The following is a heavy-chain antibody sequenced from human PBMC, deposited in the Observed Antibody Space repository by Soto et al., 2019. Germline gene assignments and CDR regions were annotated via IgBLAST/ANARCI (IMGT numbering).Heavy chain of an antibody. Sequence: ASVKVSCKASGYTFTSYGISWVRQAPGQGLEWMGWISAYNGNTNYAQKLQGRVTMTTDTSTSTAYMELRSLRSDDTAVYYCARSYYYDSSGYYYGYWGQGTLVTAPQ. CDR1: GYTFTSYG. V-gene: IGHV1-18*01. D-gene: IGHD3-22*01. CDR3: ARSYYYDSSGYYYGY. J-gene: IGHJ4*02. CDR2: ISAYNGNT.